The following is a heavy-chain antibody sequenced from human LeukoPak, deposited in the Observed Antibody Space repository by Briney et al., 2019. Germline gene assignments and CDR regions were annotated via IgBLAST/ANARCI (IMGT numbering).Heavy chain of an antibody. V-gene: IGHV3-23*01. CDR2: MSGSGGST. Sequence: GGSLRLSCAASGFTFSSYGMSWVRQAPGKGLEWVSGMSGSGGSTYYADSVKGRFTISRDNSKNTLYLQMYGLRAEDTAVYYCAKGSSSSWFGDFDYWGQGTLVTVSS. D-gene: IGHD6-13*01. CDR1: GFTFSSYG. CDR3: AKGSSSSWFGDFDY. J-gene: IGHJ4*02.